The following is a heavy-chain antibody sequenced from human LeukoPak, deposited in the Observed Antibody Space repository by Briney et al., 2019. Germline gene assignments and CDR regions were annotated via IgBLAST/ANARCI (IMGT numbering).Heavy chain of an antibody. CDR2: ISYDGSNK. Sequence: PGGSLRLSCAASGFTFSSYAMHWVRQAPGKGLEWVAVISYDGSNKYYADSVKGRFTISRDNSKNTLYLQMNSLRAEDTAIYYCEGYDILTGPEAFDIWGQGTVVTVSS. CDR3: EGYDILTGPEAFDI. CDR1: GFTFSSYA. V-gene: IGHV3-30*04. J-gene: IGHJ3*02. D-gene: IGHD3-9*01.